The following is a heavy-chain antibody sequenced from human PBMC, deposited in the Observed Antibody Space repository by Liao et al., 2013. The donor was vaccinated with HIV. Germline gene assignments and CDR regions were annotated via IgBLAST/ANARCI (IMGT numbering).Heavy chain of an antibody. CDR3: AREVGFLEWFPFDP. CDR1: GGSIRSYY. V-gene: IGHV4-4*07. J-gene: IGHJ5*02. CDR2: IYASGNT. Sequence: QVQLQESGPGLVKPSETLSLTCTVSGGSIRSYYWSWIRQPAGKGLEWIGRIYASGNTNYNPSLQSRVSISIDTSKDQFSLTLTSVTAADTAVYYCAREVGFLEWFPFDPWGQGTLVTVSS. D-gene: IGHD3-3*01.